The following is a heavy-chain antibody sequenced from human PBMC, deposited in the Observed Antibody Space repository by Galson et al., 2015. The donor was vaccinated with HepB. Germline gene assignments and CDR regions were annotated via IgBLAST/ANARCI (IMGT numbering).Heavy chain of an antibody. J-gene: IGHJ6*02. CDR1: GGSFNEYA. D-gene: IGHD2-15*01. CDR3: AVFGTTDIVVVPSAPRWSYGRDV. Sequence: SVKVSCKASGGSFNEYAINWVRQAPGQGLEWMGRFIPIVDKPNYAQTFQGRVTITADKSTSRVYMELSSLRSDDTAVYYCAVFGTTDIVVVPSAPRWSYGRDVWGQGTTVIVSS. V-gene: IGHV1-69*04. CDR2: FIPIVDKP.